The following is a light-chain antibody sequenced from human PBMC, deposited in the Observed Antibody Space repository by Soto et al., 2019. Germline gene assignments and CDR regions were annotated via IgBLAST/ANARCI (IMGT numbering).Light chain of an antibody. Sequence: DIQMTQSPATLSASVEDRVTITCWAGQSISSWLSCAPHNPGKAPKLLIYDASSLESGVPSRFRGSGSGTEFPLTIRCLQPDAFAPYYCQQYNSYSCTFGHGTKV. CDR2: DAS. CDR3: QQYNSYSCT. V-gene: IGKV1-5*01. J-gene: IGKJ1*01. CDR1: QSISSW.